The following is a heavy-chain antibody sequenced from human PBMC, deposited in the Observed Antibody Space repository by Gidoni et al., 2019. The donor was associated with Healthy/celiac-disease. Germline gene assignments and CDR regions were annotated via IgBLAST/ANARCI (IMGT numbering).Heavy chain of an antibody. Sequence: QVQLQQWGAGLLKPSETLSLTCAVYGGSFSGYYWSWIRQPPGKGLEWIGEINHSGSTNYNPSLKSRVTISVDTSKNQFSLKLSSVTAADTAVYYCARVPKASTSGLRSYYYYGMDVWGQGTTVTVSS. CDR2: INHSGST. V-gene: IGHV4-34*01. J-gene: IGHJ6*02. CDR3: ARVPKASTSGLRSYYYYGMDV. D-gene: IGHD2-2*01. CDR1: GGSFSGYY.